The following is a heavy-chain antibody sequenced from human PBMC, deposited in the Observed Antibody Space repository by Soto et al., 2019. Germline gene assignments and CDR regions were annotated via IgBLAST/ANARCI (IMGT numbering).Heavy chain of an antibody. CDR2: TSYDGSNN. CDR1: GFTFRSYV. CDR3: ARWGTTGGLDV. J-gene: IGHJ1*01. V-gene: IGHV3-33*05. D-gene: IGHD3-16*01. Sequence: QVQLVESGGGVVQPGTSLRLSCVGSGFTFRSYVIHWVRQAPGQGLEWVALTSYDGSNNFYGDSVKGRFTIARDNSRNTVELQRDSLRLGGPALYSFARWGTTGGLDVWRQGNLVSVSS.